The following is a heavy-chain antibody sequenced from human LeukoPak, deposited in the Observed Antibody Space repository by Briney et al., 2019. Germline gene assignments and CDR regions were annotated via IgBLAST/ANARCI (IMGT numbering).Heavy chain of an antibody. Sequence: SQTLSLTCSVSGRSISSSNYFWSRIRQPGGKGLEWNRRIYYSGITYYNPSLKSRVTISVDTSKNQFSLKLSSVTAADTAVYYCARPDLYSSFDYWGQGTLVTVSS. V-gene: IGHV4-30-2*03. D-gene: IGHD2-21*01. CDR3: ARPDLYSSFDY. CDR2: IYYSGIT. J-gene: IGHJ4*02. CDR1: GRSISSSNYF.